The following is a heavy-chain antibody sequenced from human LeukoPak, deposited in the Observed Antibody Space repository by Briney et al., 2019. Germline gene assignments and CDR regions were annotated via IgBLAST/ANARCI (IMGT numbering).Heavy chain of an antibody. J-gene: IGHJ4*02. D-gene: IGHD6-19*01. V-gene: IGHV3-33*01. CDR3: ARGGVAGTFDY. CDR1: GFTFSSYG. CDR2: IWYDGSNK. Sequence: PGGSLRLSCAASGFTFSSYGMHWVRPAPGKGLEWVAVIWYDGSNKYYADSVKGRFTISRDNSKNTLYLQMNSLRAEDTAVYYCARGGVAGTFDYWGQGTLVTVSS.